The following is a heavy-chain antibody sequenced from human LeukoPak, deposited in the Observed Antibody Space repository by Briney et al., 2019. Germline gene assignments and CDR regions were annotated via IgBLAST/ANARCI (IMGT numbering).Heavy chain of an antibody. CDR3: ARHCLEAGKTYSYWFDP. V-gene: IGHV4-59*08. CDR2: IYGCGTT. CDR1: GRHIYNYY. Sequence: PWDTLPLPCCVSGRHIYNYYWAWIRQPPGKGVEGIGYIYGCGTTNYNPSLKSRVTLSVDTSKNQISLRLNSVTAADTAVYDCARHCLEAGKTYSYWFDPWGQGTLVTVS. J-gene: IGHJ5*02. D-gene: IGHD2-21*01.